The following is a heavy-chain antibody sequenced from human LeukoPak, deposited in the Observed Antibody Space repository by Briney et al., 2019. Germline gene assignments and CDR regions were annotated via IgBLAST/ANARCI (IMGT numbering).Heavy chain of an antibody. CDR2: INPIFGTA. D-gene: IGHD3-16*02. V-gene: IGHV1-69*01. CDR3: ARTSYDYVSGSYSLFDY. J-gene: IGHJ4*02. Sequence: SVKVSCKASGGTFSSYAISWVRQAPGQGLEWMGGINPIFGTANYAQKFQGRVTITADESTSTAYMELSSLRSEDTAVYYCARTSYDYVSGSYSLFDYWCQGTLVTVSS. CDR1: GGTFSSYA.